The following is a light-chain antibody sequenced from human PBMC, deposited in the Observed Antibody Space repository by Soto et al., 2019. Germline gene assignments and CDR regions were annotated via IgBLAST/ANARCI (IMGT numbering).Light chain of an antibody. CDR2: SNN. Sequence: QSALTQPPSASGTPGQRVTISCSGSSSNIGSHIVNWYQQLPGTAPKLLIYSNNQRPSGVPDRFSGSKSGTSASLAISGLQSEDEADYYCASWDDSLDASSFGTGTKVTVL. J-gene: IGLJ1*01. CDR1: SSNIGSHI. CDR3: ASWDDSLDASS. V-gene: IGLV1-44*01.